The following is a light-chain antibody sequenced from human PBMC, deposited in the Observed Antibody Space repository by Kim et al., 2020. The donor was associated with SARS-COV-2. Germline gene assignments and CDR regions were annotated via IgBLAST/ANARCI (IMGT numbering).Light chain of an antibody. CDR2: YDS. J-gene: IGLJ3*02. Sequence: SYELTQPPSVSVAPGETARISCGGNRIGIKPVHWYQQKPGQAPVVVIYYDSDRPSGIPERFSGSNSGNTATLTISRVEAGDGADYYCQVWDRSSHHWVFGGGTQLTVL. CDR1: RIGIKP. V-gene: IGLV3-21*04. CDR3: QVWDRSSHHWV.